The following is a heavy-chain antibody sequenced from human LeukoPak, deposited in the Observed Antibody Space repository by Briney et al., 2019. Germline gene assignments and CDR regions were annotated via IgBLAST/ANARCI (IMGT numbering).Heavy chain of an antibody. D-gene: IGHD3-22*01. CDR2: IKQDGSEK. V-gene: IGHV3-7*01. J-gene: IGHJ4*02. Sequence: GGSLRLSCAASGFRFSGYWMSWVRQAPGKGLEWVANIKQDGSEKYYVDSVKGRFTISRDNAKNSLYLQMNSPRAADTAVYYCARNPAYYYPDYFDYGAQGTLVTVPS. CDR1: GFRFSGYW. CDR3: ARNPAYYYPDYFDY.